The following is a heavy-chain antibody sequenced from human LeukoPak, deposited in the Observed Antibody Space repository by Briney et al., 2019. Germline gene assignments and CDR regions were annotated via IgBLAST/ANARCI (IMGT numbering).Heavy chain of an antibody. CDR3: ARTIDEGYYDSSGENAFDI. Sequence: KPSETLSLTCTVSGGSISSSSYYWGWIRQPPGKGLEWIGSIYYSGSTYYNPSLKSRVTISVDTSKNQFSLKLSSVTAADTAVYYCARTIDEGYYDSSGENAFDIWGQGTMVTVSS. D-gene: IGHD3-22*01. CDR1: GGSISSSSYY. V-gene: IGHV4-39*07. CDR2: IYYSGST. J-gene: IGHJ3*02.